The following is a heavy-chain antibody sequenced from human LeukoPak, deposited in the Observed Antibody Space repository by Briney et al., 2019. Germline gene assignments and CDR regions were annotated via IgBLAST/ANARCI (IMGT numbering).Heavy chain of an antibody. J-gene: IGHJ5*02. CDR2: IRYDGSSK. CDR3: AKDNAESSIAAANWFDP. V-gene: IGHV3-30*02. D-gene: IGHD6-13*01. CDR1: GFTFSSYG. Sequence: GGSLRLSCAASGFTFSSYGMHWVRQAPGKVLERVAFIRYDGSSKYYADSVKGRFTISRDNSKNTLYLQMNSLRAEDTAVYYCAKDNAESSIAAANWFDPWGQGTLVTVSS.